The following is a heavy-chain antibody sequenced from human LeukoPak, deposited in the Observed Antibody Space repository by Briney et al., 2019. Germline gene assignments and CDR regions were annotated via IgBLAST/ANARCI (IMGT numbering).Heavy chain of an antibody. CDR3: ARGGGDYGWWFDP. V-gene: IGHV3-30*03. D-gene: IGHD3-16*01. Sequence: PGGSLRLSCAASGFTFGDFGMHWVRQAPGKGLEWLAVLSYDGSNKYYADSVKGRFTVSRDNSKNTLFLHVDRLRPEDTGVYYCARGGGDYGWWFDPWGQGDLVTVSP. CDR1: GFTFGDFG. J-gene: IGHJ5*02. CDR2: LSYDGSNK.